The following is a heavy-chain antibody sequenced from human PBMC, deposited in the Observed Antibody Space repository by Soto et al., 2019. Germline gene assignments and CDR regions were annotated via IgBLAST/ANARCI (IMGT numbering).Heavy chain of an antibody. CDR3: ARGYYNTPYYLDS. CDR1: GLTVSSNY. J-gene: IGHJ4*02. V-gene: IGHV3-53*01. Sequence: EVQLVESGGTLIQPGGSLRLSCAASGLTVSSNYMTWVRQAPGKGLEWVSVIYTGGDVYYADSVKGRFTTSRDNPKNTVYIQMNILRAEDTAVYYCARGYYNTPYYLDSWGQGTLVTVSS. CDR2: IYTGGDV. D-gene: IGHD3-9*01.